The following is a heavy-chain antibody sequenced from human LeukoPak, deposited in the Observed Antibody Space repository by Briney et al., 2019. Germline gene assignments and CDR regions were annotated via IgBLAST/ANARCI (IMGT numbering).Heavy chain of an antibody. V-gene: IGHV4-59*01. CDR1: GGSISSYY. CDR2: IYYSGST. Sequence: SETLSLTCTVSGGSISSYYWSWIRQPPGKGLEWIGYIYYSGSTNYNPSLKSRVTISVDTSKYQFSLKLSSVTAADTAVYYCARHMQDAFDIWGQGTMVTVSS. CDR3: ARHMQDAFDI. J-gene: IGHJ3*02.